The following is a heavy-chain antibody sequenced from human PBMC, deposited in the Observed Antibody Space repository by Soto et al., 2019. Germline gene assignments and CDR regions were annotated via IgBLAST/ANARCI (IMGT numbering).Heavy chain of an antibody. CDR1: GGSISSNSYY. V-gene: IGHV4-39*01. Sequence: PSETLSLTCTVSGGSISSNSYYWGWIHQPPGKGLEWIGSIYYSGSTYYNPSLKSRVTISVDTSKNQFSLKLSSVTAADTAVYYCARRQSSSWYGLWGQGTLVT. CDR3: ARRQSSSWYGL. J-gene: IGHJ4*02. CDR2: IYYSGST. D-gene: IGHD6-13*01.